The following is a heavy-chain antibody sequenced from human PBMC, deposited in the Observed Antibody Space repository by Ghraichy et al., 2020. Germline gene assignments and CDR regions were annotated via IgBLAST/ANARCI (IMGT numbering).Heavy chain of an antibody. J-gene: IGHJ1*01. CDR1: GDSVSNRKFY. CDR2: TSYRGAT. Sequence: SETLSLTCSVSGDSVSNRKFYWAWIRQAPGKGLEWIGSTSYRGATYYNPSLESRVVVSVDTSKNTFSLKMNYVTATDTAVYYCARRLAAAGGGNEYFKDWGQGALVIVSS. V-gene: IGHV4-39*02. D-gene: IGHD6-13*01. CDR3: ARRLAAAGGGNEYFKD.